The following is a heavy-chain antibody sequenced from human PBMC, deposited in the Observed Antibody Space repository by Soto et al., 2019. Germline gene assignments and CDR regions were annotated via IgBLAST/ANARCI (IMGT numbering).Heavy chain of an antibody. D-gene: IGHD2-21*02. CDR3: ATSLGVCGGDCYAFDI. CDR2: INHSGGT. Sequence: QVQLQQWGAGLLKPSETLSLTCAVYGGSFSGYYWSWIRQPPGKGLEWIGEINHSGGTNYNPSLKSRVTISVDTSKNQFSLKLSSVTAADTALYYCATSLGVCGGDCYAFDIWGQGAMVTVSS. J-gene: IGHJ3*02. V-gene: IGHV4-34*01. CDR1: GGSFSGYY.